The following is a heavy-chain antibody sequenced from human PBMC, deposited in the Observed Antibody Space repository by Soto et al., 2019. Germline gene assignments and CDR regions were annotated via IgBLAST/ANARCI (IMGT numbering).Heavy chain of an antibody. J-gene: IGHJ4*02. CDR2: IYYSGST. Sequence: SETLSLTCTVSGGSISSYYWSWIRQPPGKGLEWIGYIYYSGSTNYNPSLKSRVTISVDTSKSQFSLKLSSVTAADTAVYYCARXSGDGSSGYYYFDYWGPGTXVTVSS. CDR1: GGSISSYY. V-gene: IGHV4-59*01. D-gene: IGHD3-22*01. CDR3: ARXSGDGSSGYYYFDY.